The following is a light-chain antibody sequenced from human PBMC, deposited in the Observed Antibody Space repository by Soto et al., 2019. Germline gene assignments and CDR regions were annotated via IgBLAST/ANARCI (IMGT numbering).Light chain of an antibody. CDR3: QQYNSYST. J-gene: IGKJ1*01. CDR1: QSISSW. Sequence: DIQMTQSPSTLSASVGDRVTITCRASQSISSWLAWYQQKPGQAPKLLIYDASSLESGVPSRFSGSGSGTEFTLTISSLQPDDFATYYCQQYNSYSTFGQGTNVEIK. V-gene: IGKV1-5*01. CDR2: DAS.